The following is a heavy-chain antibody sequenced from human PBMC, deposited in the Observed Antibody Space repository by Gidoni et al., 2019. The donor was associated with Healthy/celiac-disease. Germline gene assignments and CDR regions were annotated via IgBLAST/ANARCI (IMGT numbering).Heavy chain of an antibody. CDR3: ARVTAYYDFWSGYSLDY. V-gene: IGHV1-3*01. CDR1: GYTFTSYS. J-gene: IGHJ4*02. Sequence: QVQLVQSGAEVKKPGASVKVSCKASGYTFTSYSMHWVRQAPGQRLEWMGWINAGNGNTKYSQKFQGRVTITRDTSASTAYMELSSLRSEDTAVYYCARVTAYYDFWSGYSLDYWGQGTLVTVSS. D-gene: IGHD3-3*01. CDR2: INAGNGNT.